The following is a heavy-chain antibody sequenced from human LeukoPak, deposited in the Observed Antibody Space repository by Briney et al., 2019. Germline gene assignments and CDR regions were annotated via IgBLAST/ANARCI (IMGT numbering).Heavy chain of an antibody. CDR3: ANLVGATPFDY. Sequence: GGSLRPSCAASGFTFSSYAMSWVRQAPGKGLEWVSAISGSGGSTYYADSVKGRFTISRDNSKNTLYLQMNSLRAEDTAVYYCANLVGATPFDYWGQGTLVTVSS. CDR2: ISGSGGST. V-gene: IGHV3-23*01. J-gene: IGHJ4*02. D-gene: IGHD1-26*01. CDR1: GFTFSSYA.